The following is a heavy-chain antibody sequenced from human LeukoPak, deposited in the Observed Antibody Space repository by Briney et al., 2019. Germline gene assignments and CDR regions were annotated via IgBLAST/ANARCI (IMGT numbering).Heavy chain of an antibody. D-gene: IGHD1-26*01. V-gene: IGHV3-21*04. CDR3: ARGSGTYYRYFDY. Sequence: GGSLRLSCTASGFTFINYSMNWVRQAPGKGLEWVSSISTNSAFIYYADSVRGRFTISRDNTKNSLYLQMNSLRAEDTALYYCARGSGTYYRYFDYWGQGTLVTVSS. CDR2: ISTNSAFI. CDR1: GFTFINYS. J-gene: IGHJ4*02.